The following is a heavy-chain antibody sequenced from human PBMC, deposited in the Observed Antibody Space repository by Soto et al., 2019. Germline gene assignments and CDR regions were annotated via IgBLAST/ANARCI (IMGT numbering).Heavy chain of an antibody. V-gene: IGHV3-15*07. Sequence: GGSLRLSCAASGFTFSNAWMNWVRQAPGKGLEWVGRIKSKTDGGTTDYAAPVKGRFTISRDDSKNTLYLQMNSLKTEDTAVYYCTTPYYYDSSGYYWTYYYGMDVWGQGTTVTVSS. CDR1: GFTFSNAW. J-gene: IGHJ6*02. CDR3: TTPYYYDSSGYYWTYYYGMDV. D-gene: IGHD3-22*01. CDR2: IKSKTDGGTT.